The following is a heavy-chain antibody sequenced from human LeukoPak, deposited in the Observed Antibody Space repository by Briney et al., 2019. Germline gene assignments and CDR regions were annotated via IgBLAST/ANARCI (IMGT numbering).Heavy chain of an antibody. V-gene: IGHV4-34*01. CDR1: GGSFSGYY. CDR3: ARLQSMVRGRFSRFDP. J-gene: IGHJ5*02. Sequence: SETLSLTCAVYGGSFSGYYWGWIRQPPGKGLEWIGNIYYSGSTYYNPSLKSRVTISVDTSKNQFSLKLSSVTAADTAVYYCARLQSMVRGRFSRFDPWGQGTLVTVSS. D-gene: IGHD3-10*01. CDR2: IYYSGST.